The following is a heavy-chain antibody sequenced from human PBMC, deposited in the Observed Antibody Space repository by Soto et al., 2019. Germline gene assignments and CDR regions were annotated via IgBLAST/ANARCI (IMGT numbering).Heavy chain of an antibody. D-gene: IGHD2-2*01. J-gene: IGHJ4*02. CDR2: IMPIFATP. CDR1: GGTFSSYR. CDR3: ARKVSSSRFAS. V-gene: IGHV1-69*01. Sequence: QVQLEQSGAEVKKPGSSVKVSCKSSGGTFSSYRISWVRQAPGQGLEWMGGIMPIFATPKYAQRFQGRVTISADEPTRTAYMKLGSLTSADRAGYSCARKVSSSRFASWGRGTLVT.